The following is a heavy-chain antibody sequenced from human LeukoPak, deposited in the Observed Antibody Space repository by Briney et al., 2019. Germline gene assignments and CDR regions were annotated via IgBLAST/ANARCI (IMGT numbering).Heavy chain of an antibody. CDR3: ASRKLGNDY. V-gene: IGHV4-59*02. Sequence: SETLSLTCTVSGGSVTDYYWSWIRQSPGKGPEWIGYIYYTGTSYNPSLKSRVTISADTSKNQFSLKLISVTAADTAVYYCASRKLGNDYWGQGTLVTVSS. D-gene: IGHD7-27*01. CDR2: IYYTGT. CDR1: GGSVTDYY. J-gene: IGHJ4*02.